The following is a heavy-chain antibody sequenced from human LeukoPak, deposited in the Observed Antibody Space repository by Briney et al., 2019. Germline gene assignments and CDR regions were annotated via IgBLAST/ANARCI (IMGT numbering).Heavy chain of an antibody. Sequence: GGSQRLSCAASGFSFRSYRMSWVRQAPGKGLEWVANIIQDGSEEYYVDSVKGRFTISRDNAKNSLYLQMSRLRAEDTAVYYCAKDWDIWGQGTVVTVSS. CDR1: GFSFRSYR. V-gene: IGHV3-7*04. J-gene: IGHJ3*02. CDR2: IIQDGSEE. CDR3: AKDWDI.